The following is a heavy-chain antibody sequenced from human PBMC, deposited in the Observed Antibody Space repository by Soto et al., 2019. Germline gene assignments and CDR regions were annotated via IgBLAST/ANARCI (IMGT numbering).Heavy chain of an antibody. CDR3: ARHWLLPVVGYYFDY. Sequence: SETLSLTCTVSCGSISSSNYYCGWILQPPGKGLEWIGSIYYSGTTYYNPSLRSRVTISEDTSKNQFSLKVGSATAADTAVYYCARHWLLPVVGYYFDYWSQGTLITV. CDR2: IYYSGTT. V-gene: IGHV4-39*01. CDR1: CGSISSSNYY. D-gene: IGHD6-19*01. J-gene: IGHJ4*02.